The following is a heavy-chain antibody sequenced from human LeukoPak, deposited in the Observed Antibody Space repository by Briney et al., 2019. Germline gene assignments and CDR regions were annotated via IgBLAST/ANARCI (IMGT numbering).Heavy chain of an antibody. CDR1: RFTFSSYA. CDR2: ISGSGGST. Sequence: PEGSLRLSCAASRFTFSSYAMNWVRQAPGKGLEWVSGISGSGGSTYYADSVKGRFTISRDNSKNTLYLQMNSLRAEDTAVYYCAKDVRSGGNSLYFDYWGQGTLVTVSS. J-gene: IGHJ4*02. D-gene: IGHD4-23*01. CDR3: AKDVRSGGNSLYFDY. V-gene: IGHV3-23*01.